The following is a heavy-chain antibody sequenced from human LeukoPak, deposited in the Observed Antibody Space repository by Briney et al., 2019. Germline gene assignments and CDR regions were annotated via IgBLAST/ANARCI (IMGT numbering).Heavy chain of an antibody. V-gene: IGHV1-2*06. CDR3: ARDSRVSGDY. J-gene: IGHJ4*02. D-gene: IGHD2-2*01. CDR1: GYTFTGYY. CDR2: IDPNSGGT. Sequence: EASVKVSCKTSGYTFTGYYIHWVRQAPGQGLEWLGRIDPNSGGTSYAHNFQGRVTMTRDTSISTAYMDLSSLRSDDTAVYYCARDSRVSGDYWGQGTLVTVCS.